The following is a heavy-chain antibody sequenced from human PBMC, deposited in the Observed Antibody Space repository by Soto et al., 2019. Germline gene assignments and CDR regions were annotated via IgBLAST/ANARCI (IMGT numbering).Heavy chain of an antibody. J-gene: IGHJ6*02. CDR3: ARPGGSSGWDYYYYGMDV. D-gene: IGHD6-19*01. CDR2: ISSSSIHI. CDR1: GFTLSSYS. V-gene: IGHV3-21*01. Sequence: GGSLRLSCAASGFTLSSYSMNCVRQAQSKGLEWVSPISSSSIHIYYADSVKGRFTISRDNAKNSLYLQMNSLRAEDTAVYYCARPGGSSGWDYYYYGMDVWGQGTTVTVSS.